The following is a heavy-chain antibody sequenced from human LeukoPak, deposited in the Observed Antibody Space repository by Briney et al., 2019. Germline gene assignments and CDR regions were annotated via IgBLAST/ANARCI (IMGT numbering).Heavy chain of an antibody. CDR2: ISAYNGNT. Sequence: GASVKVSCKASGYTFTSYGISWVRQAPGQGLEWMGWISAYNGNTNYAQKLQGRVTMTTDTSTSTAYMELRSLRPDDTAVYYCARGSSGWGYYYYYYMDVWGKGTTVTVSS. CDR1: GYTFTSYG. D-gene: IGHD6-19*01. V-gene: IGHV1-18*01. CDR3: ARGSSGWGYYYYYYMDV. J-gene: IGHJ6*03.